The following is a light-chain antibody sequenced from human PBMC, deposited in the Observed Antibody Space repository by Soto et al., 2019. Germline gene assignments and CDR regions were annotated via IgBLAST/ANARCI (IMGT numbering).Light chain of an antibody. CDR1: QSVSVNS. J-gene: IGKJ1*01. CDR3: HQRQSWPRT. V-gene: IGKV3D-20*02. Sequence: EIVLTQSPGTLSLSPGERATLSCRASQSVSVNSLAWYQQKGGQAPRLLIYAASTRATGVPDRFSGTGSGTDFALTITDVQPEDFALYYCHQRQSWPRTFGQGT. CDR2: AAS.